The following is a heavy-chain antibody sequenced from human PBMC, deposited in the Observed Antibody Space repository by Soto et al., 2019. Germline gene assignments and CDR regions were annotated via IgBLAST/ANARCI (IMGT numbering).Heavy chain of an antibody. D-gene: IGHD2-21*02. CDR2: ISYDGSNK. J-gene: IGHJ4*02. Sequence: SCKASGYTFTNYYMHWVRQAPGKGLEWVAVISYDGSNKYYADSVKGRFTISRDNSKNTLYLQMNSLRAEDTAVYYCAKEQLSEVVTATSEPYYFDYWGQGTLVTVSS. V-gene: IGHV3-30*18. CDR3: AKEQLSEVVTATSEPYYFDY. CDR1: GYTFTNYY.